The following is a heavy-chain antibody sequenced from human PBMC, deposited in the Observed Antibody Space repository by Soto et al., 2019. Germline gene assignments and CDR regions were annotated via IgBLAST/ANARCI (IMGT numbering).Heavy chain of an antibody. CDR1: GGSVSSGSYY. V-gene: IGHV4-61*01. Sequence: SETLSLTCTVSGGSVSSGSYYWSWIRQPPGKGLEWIGYIYYSGSTNYSPSLKSRVTISVDTSKNKFSLKLSSVTAADTAVYYCARDTHYDILTGDYYYGMDVWGQGTTVTVSS. CDR3: ARDTHYDILTGDYYYGMDV. CDR2: IYYSGST. J-gene: IGHJ6*02. D-gene: IGHD3-9*01.